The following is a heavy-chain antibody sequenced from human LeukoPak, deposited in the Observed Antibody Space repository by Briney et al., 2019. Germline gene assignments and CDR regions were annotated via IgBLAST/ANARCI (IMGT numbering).Heavy chain of an antibody. CDR2: INPNSGGT. J-gene: IGHJ3*02. V-gene: IGHV1-2*02. D-gene: IGHD3-3*01. Sequence: APVKVSCKASGYTFTGYYMHWVRQAPGQGLEWMGWINPNSGGTNYAQKFQGRVTMTRDTSISTAYMELNSLRAEDTAVYYCAREFGGTIPSYYDFWSGYYLDAFDIWGQGTMVTVSS. CDR1: GYTFTGYY. CDR3: AREFGGTIPSYYDFWSGYYLDAFDI.